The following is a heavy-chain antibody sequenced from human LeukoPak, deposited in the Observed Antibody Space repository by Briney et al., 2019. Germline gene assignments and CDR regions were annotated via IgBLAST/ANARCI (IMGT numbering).Heavy chain of an antibody. J-gene: IGHJ4*02. CDR3: ARHPSLSSGGYFDY. D-gene: IGHD3-16*02. V-gene: IGHV4-39*01. CDR2: LYNTETT. CDR1: GGSISRSSYY. Sequence: ASETLSLTCSVSGGSISRSSYYWGWLRQPPGKGLEWIGSLYNTETTYYNPSLQSRVTISVDTSKHQLSLKLSSVTAADTAVYYCARHPSLSSGGYFDYWGQGTLVTVSS.